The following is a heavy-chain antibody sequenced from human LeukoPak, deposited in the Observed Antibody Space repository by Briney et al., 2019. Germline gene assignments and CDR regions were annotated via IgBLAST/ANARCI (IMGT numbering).Heavy chain of an antibody. J-gene: IGHJ4*02. CDR2: IKEDATEK. CDR1: GFTFSSSS. Sequence: PGGSLRLSCIASGFTFSSSSMNWVRQAPGKGLEWVANIKEDATEKYYVDSVKGRFTISRDNAKNSVYLQMNSLGVEDTAVYYCARDLGWLLLDYWGQGTLVTVSS. CDR3: ARDLGWLLLDY. V-gene: IGHV3-7*01. D-gene: IGHD2-15*01.